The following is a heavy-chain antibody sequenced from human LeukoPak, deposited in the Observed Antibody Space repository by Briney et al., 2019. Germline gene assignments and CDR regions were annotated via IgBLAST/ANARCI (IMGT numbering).Heavy chain of an antibody. J-gene: IGHJ5*02. Sequence: PGGSLRLSCAASGFTFSSYWMSWVRQAPGKGLEWVANIKQDGSEKYYVDSVKGRFTISRDNAKNSLYLQMNSLRAEDTAVYYCAKAWTISTKINWFDPWGQGTLVTVSS. CDR3: AKAWTISTKINWFDP. CDR2: IKQDGSEK. CDR1: GFTFSSYW. V-gene: IGHV3-7*05. D-gene: IGHD1-1*01.